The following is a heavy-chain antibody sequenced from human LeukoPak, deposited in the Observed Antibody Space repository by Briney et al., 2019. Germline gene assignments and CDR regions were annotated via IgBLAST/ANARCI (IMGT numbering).Heavy chain of an antibody. CDR1: GGSISSSGYY. CDR3: VRGVVVVAATGRIDY. Sequence: SETLSLTCTVSGGSISSSGYYWGWIRQPPGKGLEWIVSIYYSGSTYYNPSLKSRVAISVDTSKNQFSLKLSSVTAADTAVYYCVRGVVVVAATGRIDYWGQGTLVTVSS. V-gene: IGHV4-39*07. J-gene: IGHJ4*02. D-gene: IGHD2-15*01. CDR2: IYYSGST.